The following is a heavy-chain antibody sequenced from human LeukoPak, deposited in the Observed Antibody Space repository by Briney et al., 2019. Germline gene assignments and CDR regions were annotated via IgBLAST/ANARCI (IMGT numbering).Heavy chain of an antibody. CDR2: IYYSGST. D-gene: IGHD3-22*01. V-gene: IGHV4-39*01. CDR1: GGSISSSSDY. CDR3: ASRQSYYDSSGPPRVDAFDI. Sequence: SETLSLTCTVSGGSISSSSDYWGWIRQPPGKGLEWIGSIYYSGSTYYNPSLKSRVTISVDTSKNQFSLKLSSVTAADTAVYYCASRQSYYDSSGPPRVDAFDIWGQGTMVTVSS. J-gene: IGHJ3*02.